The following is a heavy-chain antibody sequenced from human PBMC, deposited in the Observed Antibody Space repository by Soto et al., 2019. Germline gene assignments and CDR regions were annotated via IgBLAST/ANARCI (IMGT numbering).Heavy chain of an antibody. CDR2: ISYDGSDK. D-gene: IGHD3-16*01. V-gene: IGHV3-30*18. CDR1: GFTFSSYG. J-gene: IGHJ5*02. Sequence: QVQLVESGGGVVQPGRSLRLSCAGSGFTFSSYGMHWVRQAPGKGLEWVAVISYDGSDKYYGDSVKGRFTISRDDSKNTLYLQRNSLRVEDTAIYYCAKTAGYDYVWGSSGLDPWGQGTLVTVSS. CDR3: AKTAGYDYVWGSSGLDP.